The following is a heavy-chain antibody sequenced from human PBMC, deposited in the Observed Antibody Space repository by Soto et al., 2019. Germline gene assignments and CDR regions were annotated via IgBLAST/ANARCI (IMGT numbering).Heavy chain of an antibody. CDR2: TYYRSKWYS. CDR3: ARGSYYSGWV. V-gene: IGHV6-1*01. J-gene: IGHJ4*02. CDR1: GDSVSSTSTA. Sequence: SQTLSLTCAISGDSVSSTSTAWSWIRQSPSRGLEWLGRTYYRSKWYSDYAVSVKSRITINPDTSKNQFSLQLNSVTPEDTAVYYCARGSYYSGWVWGQGAGVTVCS. D-gene: IGHD6-19*01.